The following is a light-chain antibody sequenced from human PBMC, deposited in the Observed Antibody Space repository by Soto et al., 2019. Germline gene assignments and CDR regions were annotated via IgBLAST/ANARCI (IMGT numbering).Light chain of an antibody. J-gene: IGLJ1*01. V-gene: IGLV2-14*01. CDR3: SSYTNINTRACV. CDR1: SGDIGSYNR. CDR2: EVT. Sequence: QSVLTQPASVSGSPGQSITISCTGTSGDIGSYNRVSWYQQHPGKAPKLIIYEVTDRPSGVSNRFSGSKSGNTASLTISGLQDEDEAEYYCSSYTNINTRACVFGTGTQVT.